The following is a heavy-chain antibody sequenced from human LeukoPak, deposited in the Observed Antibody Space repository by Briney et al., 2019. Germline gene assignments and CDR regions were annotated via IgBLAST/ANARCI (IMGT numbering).Heavy chain of an antibody. J-gene: IGHJ4*02. CDR2: MDYRGST. CDR3: ARQGPMDTVGYYFFFDF. V-gene: IGHV4-39*01. Sequence: SETLSLTCTASGGSISSSSYYWGWIRQPPGKGLEWIGSMDYRGSTYYNPSLKSRVTISVDTSKNQFSLKLSSVTAADTAVYYCARQGPMDTVGYYFFFDFWGQGTLVAVSS. CDR1: GGSISSSSYY. D-gene: IGHD3-3*01.